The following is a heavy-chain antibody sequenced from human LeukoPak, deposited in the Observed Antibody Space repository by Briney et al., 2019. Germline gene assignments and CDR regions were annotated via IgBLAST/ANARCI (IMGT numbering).Heavy chain of an antibody. Sequence: PGGSLRLSCAASGFTFSSYSMNWVRQAPGKGLEWVSYINSGGTNILYAESVKGRFTISRDNAKQTLYLEMNSLTVEDTATYYCATSRVFDYWGHGTLVTVSS. V-gene: IGHV3-48*04. CDR2: INSGGTNI. CDR1: GFTFSSYS. CDR3: ATSRVFDY. J-gene: IGHJ4*01.